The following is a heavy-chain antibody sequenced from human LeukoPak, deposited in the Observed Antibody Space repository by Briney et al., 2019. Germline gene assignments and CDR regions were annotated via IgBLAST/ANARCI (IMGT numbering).Heavy chain of an antibody. CDR3: AKDRSGNSYGHFDY. Sequence: GESLRLSCAASGFTFDDYAMHWVRQAPGKGLELVSLISWGGGSTYYADSVKGRFTISRDNSKNSLYLHMNSLRAEDTALYYCAKDRSGNSYGHFDYWGQGTLVTVSS. J-gene: IGHJ4*02. CDR1: GFTFDDYA. CDR2: ISWGGGST. D-gene: IGHD3-10*01. V-gene: IGHV3-43D*04.